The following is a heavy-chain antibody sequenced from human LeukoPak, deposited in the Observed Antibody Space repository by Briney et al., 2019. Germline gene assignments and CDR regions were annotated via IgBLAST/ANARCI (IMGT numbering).Heavy chain of an antibody. CDR2: IRSDGSGI. CDR3: AGGNSMDV. CDR1: GFPFSNSW. D-gene: IGHD1/OR15-1a*01. Sequence: GGSLRLSCAVSGFPFSNSWMYWVRQAPGKGLEGVANIRSDGSGISYVDSVKGRFIISRDNARNSLYLQMNSLRVEDTAVYFCAGGNSMDVWGKGTAVTVSS. V-gene: IGHV3-7*03. J-gene: IGHJ6*04.